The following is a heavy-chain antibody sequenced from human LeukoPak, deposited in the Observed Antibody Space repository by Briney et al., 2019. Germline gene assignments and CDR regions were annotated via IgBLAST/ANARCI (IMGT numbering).Heavy chain of an antibody. J-gene: IGHJ3*02. Sequence: SETPSLTCAVYGGSFSGYYWSWIRQPPGKGLEWIGEINHSGSTNYNPFLKSRVTISVDTSKNQFSLKLSSVTAADTAVYYCARGERYYDYVWGSYRGSDAFDIWGQGTMVTVSS. CDR2: INHSGST. CDR3: ARGERYYDYVWGSYRGSDAFDI. V-gene: IGHV4-34*01. D-gene: IGHD3-16*02. CDR1: GGSFSGYY.